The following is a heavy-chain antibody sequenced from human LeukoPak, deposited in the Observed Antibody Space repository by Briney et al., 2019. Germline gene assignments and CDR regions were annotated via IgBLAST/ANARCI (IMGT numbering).Heavy chain of an antibody. V-gene: IGHV1-69*05. Sequence: SVKVSFKASGGTFSSYAISWVRQAPGQGLEWMGRIIPIFGTANYAQKFQGRVTITTDESTSTAYMELSSLRSEDTAVYYCARGPGLVVVGTEYFQHWGQGTLVTVSS. CDR2: IIPIFGTA. CDR3: ARGPGLVVVGTEYFQH. D-gene: IGHD3-22*01. J-gene: IGHJ1*01. CDR1: GGTFSSYA.